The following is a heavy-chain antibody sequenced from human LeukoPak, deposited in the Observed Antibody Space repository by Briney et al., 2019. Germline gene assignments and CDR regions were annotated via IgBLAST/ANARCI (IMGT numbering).Heavy chain of an antibody. CDR3: ARGGSSWYDY. V-gene: IGHV7-4-1*02. J-gene: IGHJ4*02. CDR1: GYTLTRYF. D-gene: IGHD6-13*01. CDR2: INTNTGNP. Sequence: ASVKVSCKASGYTLTRYFIHWVRQAPGQGLEWMGWINTNTGNPTYARGFTGRFVFSLDTSVNTAYLEISSLKGEDSAVYYCARGGSSWYDYWGQGTLVTVSS.